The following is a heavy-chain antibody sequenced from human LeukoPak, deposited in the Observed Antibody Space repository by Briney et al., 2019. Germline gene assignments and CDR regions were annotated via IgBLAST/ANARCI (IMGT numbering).Heavy chain of an antibody. CDR1: GGSISSGDYY. J-gene: IGHJ5*02. CDR3: ARVRSSGYYYPNWFDP. CDR2: IYYSGST. Sequence: SQTLSLTCTVSGGSISSGDYYWSWIRQLPGKGLEWIGYIYYSGSTYYNPSLKSRVTISVDTSKNQFSLKLSSVTAADTAVYYCARVRSSGYYYPNWFDPWGQGTLVTVSS. V-gene: IGHV4-30-4*08. D-gene: IGHD3-22*01.